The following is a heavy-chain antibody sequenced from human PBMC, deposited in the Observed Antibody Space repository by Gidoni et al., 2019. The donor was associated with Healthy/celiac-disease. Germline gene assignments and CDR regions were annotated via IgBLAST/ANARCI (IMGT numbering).Heavy chain of an antibody. J-gene: IGHJ2*01. Sequence: QVQLQESGPGLVKPSETLSLTSTVSGAPISSYYWSWIRQPAGKGLEWIGRIYTSGSTNYNPSLKSRVTMSVDTSKNQFSLKLSSVTAADTAVYYCARGEWERYWYFDLWGRGTLVTVSS. V-gene: IGHV4-4*07. CDR3: ARGEWERYWYFDL. CDR2: IYTSGST. CDR1: GAPISSYY. D-gene: IGHD1-26*01.